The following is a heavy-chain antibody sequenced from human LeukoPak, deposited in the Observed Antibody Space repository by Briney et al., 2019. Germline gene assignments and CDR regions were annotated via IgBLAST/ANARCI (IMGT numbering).Heavy chain of an antibody. CDR2: IYTSGNT. J-gene: IGHJ4*02. CDR3: ARVVVGATTGYYFDY. D-gene: IGHD1-26*01. V-gene: IGHV4-4*07. Sequence: PSETLSLTCTVSGGSISSYYWSWIRQSAGKGLEWIGRIYTSGNTNYNPSLGNTKYNPSLTSRVTISVDKSKNQFSLKVTSVTATYTSVYYCARVVVGATTGYYFDYWGQGTLVTVSS. CDR1: GGSISSYY.